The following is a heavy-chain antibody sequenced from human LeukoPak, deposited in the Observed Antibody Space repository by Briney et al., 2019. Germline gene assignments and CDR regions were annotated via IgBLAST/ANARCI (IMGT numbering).Heavy chain of an antibody. CDR3: ARGFIAVAYNWFDP. D-gene: IGHD6-19*01. J-gene: IGHJ5*02. CDR2: IYYSGSA. V-gene: IGHV4-59*08. CDR1: GGSISSYY. Sequence: PSETLSLTCTVSGGSISSYYWSWIRQPPGKGLEWIGYIYYSGSANYNPSPKSRVTISVDTSKNQFSLKLSSVTAADTAVYYCARGFIAVAYNWFDPWGQGTLVTVSS.